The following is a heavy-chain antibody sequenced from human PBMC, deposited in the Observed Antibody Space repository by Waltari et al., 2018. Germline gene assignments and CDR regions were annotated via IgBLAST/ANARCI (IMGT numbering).Heavy chain of an antibody. CDR1: GFIFSDHY. J-gene: IGHJ4*02. CDR3: TTSISGSINLY. Sequence: EVQLVESGGGLVQPGGSLRLSCAASGFIFSDHYLGWVRQAPGKGRGWVGRSKNRRAHHVTEYAASVQGRFPISRDFSQTSLYLQLHSLRTDDTAVYYCTTSISGSINLYWGQGTLVTVSS. D-gene: IGHD3-3*02. V-gene: IGHV3-72*01. CDR2: SKNRRAHHVT.